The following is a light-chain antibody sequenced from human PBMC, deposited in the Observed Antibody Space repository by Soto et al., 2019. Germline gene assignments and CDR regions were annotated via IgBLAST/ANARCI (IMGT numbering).Light chain of an antibody. CDR1: QSISTW. CDR3: QQYDSYSWT. CDR2: DAS. Sequence: DIQMTQSPSTLSASVGDRVTITCRASQSISTWLAWYQQKPGEAPKLLIYDASSLEGGVPSRFSGSGSGTEFTLTISSLQPDDFATYYCQQYDSYSWTFGQGTKVDIK. J-gene: IGKJ1*01. V-gene: IGKV1-5*01.